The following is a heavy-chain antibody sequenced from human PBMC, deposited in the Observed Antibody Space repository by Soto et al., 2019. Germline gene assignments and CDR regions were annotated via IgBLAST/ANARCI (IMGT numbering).Heavy chain of an antibody. CDR1: GFTFSSYA. Sequence: GGSLSLACAASGFTFSSYAMHWVRQAPGKGLEWVAVISYDGSNKYYADSVKGRFTISRDNSKNTLYLQMNSLRAEDTAVYYCARDRGSGSYYKRGYYYGMDVWGQGTTVTVSS. CDR2: ISYDGSNK. CDR3: ARDRGSGSYYKRGYYYGMDV. J-gene: IGHJ6*02. V-gene: IGHV3-30-3*01. D-gene: IGHD3-10*01.